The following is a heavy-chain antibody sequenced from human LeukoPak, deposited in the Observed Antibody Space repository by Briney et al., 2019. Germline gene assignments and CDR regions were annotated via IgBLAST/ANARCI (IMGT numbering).Heavy chain of an antibody. Sequence: ASVKVSCKPSGYTFTGSYMHWVRQAPGQRLEWMGWINPNNGGTNYAQKFQGRVTMTRDTSISTAYMELSRLRSDDTAVHYCARDWAWEQVWFQHWGQGTQVIVSS. J-gene: IGHJ1*01. CDR1: GYTFTGSY. CDR3: ARDWAWEQVWFQH. V-gene: IGHV1-2*02. CDR2: INPNNGGT. D-gene: IGHD1-26*01.